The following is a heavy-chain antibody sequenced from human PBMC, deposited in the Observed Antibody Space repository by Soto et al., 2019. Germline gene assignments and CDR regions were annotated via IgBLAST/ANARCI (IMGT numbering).Heavy chain of an antibody. Sequence: SETLSLTCAVSGGSISSSNWWSWVRQSPGKGLEGIGEIYHSGSTNYNPSLKSRVTISVDKSKNQFSLKLSSVTAADTAVYYCARWLRPYYFDYWGQGTLVTVSS. CDR1: GGSISSSNW. CDR2: IYHSGST. CDR3: ARWLRPYYFDY. D-gene: IGHD5-12*01. V-gene: IGHV4-4*02. J-gene: IGHJ4*02.